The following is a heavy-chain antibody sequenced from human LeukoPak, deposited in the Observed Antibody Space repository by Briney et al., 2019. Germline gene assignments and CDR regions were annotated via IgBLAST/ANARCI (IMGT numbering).Heavy chain of an antibody. CDR1: GFTFSSYG. CDR3: ARSTTYYYDSSGYSDFDY. Sequence: GRSLRLSCAASGFTFSSYGMHWVRQAPGKGLEWVAVIWYDGSNKYYADSVKGRFTIPRDNSKNTLYLQMNSLRAEDTAVYYCARSTTYYYDSSGYSDFDYWGQGTLVTVSS. CDR2: IWYDGSNK. V-gene: IGHV3-33*01. J-gene: IGHJ4*02. D-gene: IGHD3-22*01.